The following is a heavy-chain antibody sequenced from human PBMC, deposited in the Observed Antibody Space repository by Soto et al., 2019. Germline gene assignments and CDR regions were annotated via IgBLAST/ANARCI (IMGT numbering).Heavy chain of an antibody. CDR1: GGSISGYF. Sequence: QVQLQESGPGLVKPSETRSLTCTVSGGSISGYFWSWIRQPPGKGLEWIGYIYYSGSTSYNLSLNSRLTISVDTSKNQFSLKLSSVTAADTAVYYCARQVYSRSWDRYFDLWGRGTLVTVSS. D-gene: IGHD6-13*01. CDR3: ARQVYSRSWDRYFDL. CDR2: IYYSGST. V-gene: IGHV4-59*08. J-gene: IGHJ2*01.